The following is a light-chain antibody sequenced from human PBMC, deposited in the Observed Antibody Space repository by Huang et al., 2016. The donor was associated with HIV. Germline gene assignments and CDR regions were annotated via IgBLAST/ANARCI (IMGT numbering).Light chain of an antibody. J-gene: IGKJ2*01. CDR1: QSVATD. Sequence: EIIMTPSPATLSLSPGEGASLSFRANQSVATDLAWYLHRPGQSPRILIFGASTRASGLPGRFRGSGSGTQYTLTVSGLQSGDFAVYYCQQYHNWPYTFGQGTKLEI. V-gene: IGKV3-15*01. CDR3: QQYHNWPYT. CDR2: GAS.